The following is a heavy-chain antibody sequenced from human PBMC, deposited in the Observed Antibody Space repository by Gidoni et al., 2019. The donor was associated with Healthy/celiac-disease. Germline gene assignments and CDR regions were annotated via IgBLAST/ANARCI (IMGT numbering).Heavy chain of an antibody. D-gene: IGHD6-13*01. J-gene: IGHJ4*02. V-gene: IGHV1-3*01. Sequence: QVQLVQSGAEVKKPGASVKVSCKASGYPFTSYAMHWVRQAPGQRLEWMGWINAGNGNTKYSQKFQGRVTITRDTSASTAYMELSSLRSEDTAVYYCARDMGPLRIAAALDYWGQGTLVTVSS. CDR1: GYPFTSYA. CDR2: INAGNGNT. CDR3: ARDMGPLRIAAALDY.